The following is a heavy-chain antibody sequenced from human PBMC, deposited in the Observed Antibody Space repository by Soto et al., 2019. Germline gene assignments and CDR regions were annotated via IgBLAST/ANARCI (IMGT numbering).Heavy chain of an antibody. CDR2: IYYSGST. CDR1: GGSISSSSYY. Sequence: PSETLSLTCTVSGGSISSSSYYWGWIRQPPGKGLEWIGSIYYSGSTYYNPSLKSRVTISVDTSKNQFSLKLSSVTAADTAVYYCARPILGVNWFDPWGQGTRVTVSS. V-gene: IGHV4-39*01. J-gene: IGHJ5*02. D-gene: IGHD2-8*02. CDR3: ARPILGVNWFDP.